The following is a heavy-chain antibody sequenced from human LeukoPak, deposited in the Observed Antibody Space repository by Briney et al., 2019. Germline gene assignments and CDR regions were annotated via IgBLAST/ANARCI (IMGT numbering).Heavy chain of an antibody. CDR1: GGTFSSYA. Sequence: SVKVSCKASGGTFSSYAISWVRQAPGQGLEWMGRIIPIFGIANYAQKFQGRVTITADKSTTTAYMQLSSQRSEDTAVYYCARAMDTAMVMGGDYWGQGTLVTVSS. J-gene: IGHJ4*02. CDR2: IIPIFGIA. D-gene: IGHD5-18*01. V-gene: IGHV1-69*04. CDR3: ARAMDTAMVMGGDY.